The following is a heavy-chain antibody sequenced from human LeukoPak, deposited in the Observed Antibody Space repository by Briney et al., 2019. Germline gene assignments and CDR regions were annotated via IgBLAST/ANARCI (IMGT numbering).Heavy chain of an antibody. CDR2: TRSKAFGGTT. CDR3: TRDQGDGSGYYYRLDY. J-gene: IGHJ4*02. D-gene: IGHD3-22*01. Sequence: GRSLTLSCITSGFTFGDYALSWVRQAPGKRLEWVGFTRSKAFGGTTESAASVKGRFTISRDDSKSIAYLQMNSLKTEDTAVYYCTRDQGDGSGYYYRLDYWGQGTLVTVSS. V-gene: IGHV3-49*04. CDR1: GFTFGDYA.